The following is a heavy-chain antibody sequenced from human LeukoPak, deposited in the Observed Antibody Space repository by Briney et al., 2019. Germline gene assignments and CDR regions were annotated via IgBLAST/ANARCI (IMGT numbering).Heavy chain of an antibody. CDR3: ARDPRLSNEYYFDY. J-gene: IGHJ4*02. CDR2: ISYDGSNK. D-gene: IGHD1-1*01. CDR1: GFTFSSYA. V-gene: IGHV3-30-3*01. Sequence: GGSLRLSCAASGFTFSSYAMHWVRQAPGKGLEWVAVISYDGSNKYYADSVKGRFTISRDNSKNTLYLQMNSLRAEDTAVYYCARDPRLSNEYYFDYWGQGTLVTVSS.